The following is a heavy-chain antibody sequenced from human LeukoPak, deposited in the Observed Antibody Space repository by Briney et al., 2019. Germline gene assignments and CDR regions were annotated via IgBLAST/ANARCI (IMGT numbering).Heavy chain of an antibody. CDR3: AGSPTEDDYYYYGMDV. J-gene: IGHJ6*02. Sequence: PGGSLRLSCAASGFTFSSYSMNWVRQAPGKGLEWVSYISSSSSTIYYADSVKGRFTISRDNAKNSLYLQMNSLRDEDTAVYYCAGSPTEDDYYYYGMDVWGQGTTVTVSS. D-gene: IGHD2-15*01. CDR2: ISSSSSTI. V-gene: IGHV3-48*02. CDR1: GFTFSSYS.